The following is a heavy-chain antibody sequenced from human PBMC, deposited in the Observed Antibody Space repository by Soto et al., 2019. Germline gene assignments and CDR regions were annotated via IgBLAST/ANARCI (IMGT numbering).Heavy chain of an antibody. CDR1: GGSISSYY. V-gene: IGHV4-59*01. D-gene: IGHD4-17*01. CDR3: ARRYGYAFDI. CDR2: IYYSGST. Sequence: QVQLQESGPGLVKPSETLSLTCTVSGGSISSYYWSWIRQPPGIGLESIGYIYYSGSTNYNPSLKSRVTISVDTSKNQFSLKLSSVTAADTAVYFCARRYGYAFDIWGQGTMLTVSS. J-gene: IGHJ3*02.